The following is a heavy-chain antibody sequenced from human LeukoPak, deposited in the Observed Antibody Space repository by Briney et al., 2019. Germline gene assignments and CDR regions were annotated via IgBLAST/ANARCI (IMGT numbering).Heavy chain of an antibody. D-gene: IGHD3-10*01. CDR3: ARQDVLLWFGEFSGPIDY. CDR1: GGSLSTYY. CDR2: IHTSGSS. J-gene: IGHJ4*02. V-gene: IGHV4-4*09. Sequence: SETLSLTCTVSGGSLSTYYWGWIRQPPGKGLEWIGYIHTSGSSNQNPSLKRRVTISLDTSKNQFSLKLSSVTAADTAVYYCARQDVLLWFGEFSGPIDYWGQGTLVTVSS.